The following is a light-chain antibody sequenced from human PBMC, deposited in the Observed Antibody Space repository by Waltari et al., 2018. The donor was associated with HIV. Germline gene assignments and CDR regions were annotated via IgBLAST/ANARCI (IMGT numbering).Light chain of an antibody. CDR1: SSNIGSNT. V-gene: IGLV1-44*01. CDR2: SNN. Sequence: VMTQPPSASGTPGQRVTISCSGSSSNIGSNTVNWYQQLPGTAPKLLIYSNNLRPSGVPDRFSGSRSGTSASLAISGLQSEDEAYYYCAAWDDSLRGVFGGGTKLTVL. J-gene: IGLJ2*01. CDR3: AAWDDSLRGV.